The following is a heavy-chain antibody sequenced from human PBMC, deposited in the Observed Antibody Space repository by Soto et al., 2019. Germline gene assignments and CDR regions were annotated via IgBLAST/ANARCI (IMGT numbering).Heavy chain of an antibody. D-gene: IGHD4-17*01. J-gene: IGHJ5*02. V-gene: IGHV1-18*04. CDR3: ARDVVRHDYGDYWGRFDP. CDR2: ISAYNGNT. Sequence: QVQLVQSGAEVKKPGASVKVSCKASGYTFTSYGISWVRQAPGQGLEWMEWISAYNGNTNYAQKLQGRVTMTPDTSTSTAYMELRSLRSDDTAVYYCARDVVRHDYGDYWGRFDPWGQGTLVTVSS. CDR1: GYTFTSYG.